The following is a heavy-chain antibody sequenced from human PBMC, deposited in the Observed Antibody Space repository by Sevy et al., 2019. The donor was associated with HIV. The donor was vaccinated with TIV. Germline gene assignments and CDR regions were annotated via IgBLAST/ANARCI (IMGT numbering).Heavy chain of an antibody. Sequence: GSLRLSCAASGFTFSSYGMHWVRQAPGKGLEWLGTIWNDGSTRYYADSVKGRFAISRDNSKNTMYLQMNSLRAEDTAVYSCARESGSNWYFDLWGRGTLVTVSS. CDR2: IWNDGSTR. J-gene: IGHJ2*01. V-gene: IGHV3-33*01. CDR3: ARESGSNWYFDL. CDR1: GFTFSSYG. D-gene: IGHD1-26*01.